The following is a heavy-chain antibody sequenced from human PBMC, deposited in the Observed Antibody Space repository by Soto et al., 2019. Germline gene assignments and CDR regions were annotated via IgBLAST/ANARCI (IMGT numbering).Heavy chain of an antibody. J-gene: IGHJ6*02. CDR2: IYHSGST. Sequence: SETLSLTCAVSCGSMSSGGYFWCWIRQPPGKGLEWIGYIYHSGSTYYNPSLKSRVTISVDKSKNQFSLKLSSVTAADTAVYYCERILTGFGTSCACYYDYGMDVWGHGTGVSVSS. D-gene: IGHD2-2*01. V-gene: IGHV4-30-2*01. CDR1: CGSMSSGGYF. CDR3: ERILTGFGTSCACYYDYGMDV.